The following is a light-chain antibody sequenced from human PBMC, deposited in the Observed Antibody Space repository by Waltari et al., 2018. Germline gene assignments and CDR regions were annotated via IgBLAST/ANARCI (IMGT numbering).Light chain of an antibody. J-gene: IGLJ2*01. CDR3: AAVDESLSIVV. CDR1: SSNIGRSF. CDR2: RND. Sequence: QSVLTQPPSASGTPGQRLTISCSGDSSNIGRSFVYWYQTVQGTAPKLLIYRNDPRPAGVPDRFSGSKSGTSAPLAISGLRSEDEADYYCAAVDESLSIVVFGGGTKQTVL. V-gene: IGLV1-47*01.